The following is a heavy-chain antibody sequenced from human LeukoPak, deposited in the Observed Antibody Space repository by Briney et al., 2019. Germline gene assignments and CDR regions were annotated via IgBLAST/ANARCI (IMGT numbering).Heavy chain of an antibody. CDR1: GGSFSRYY. V-gene: IGHV4-34*01. J-gene: IGHJ3*02. CDR3: ASVLYSSSWTDAFDI. CDR2: INHSGST. D-gene: IGHD6-13*01. Sequence: SETLSLTCAVYGGSFSRYYWSWIRQPPGKGLEWIGEINHSGSTNYNPSLKSRVTISVDTSKNQFSLKLSSVTAADPAVYDCASVLYSSSWTDAFDIGGQGTMVPLS.